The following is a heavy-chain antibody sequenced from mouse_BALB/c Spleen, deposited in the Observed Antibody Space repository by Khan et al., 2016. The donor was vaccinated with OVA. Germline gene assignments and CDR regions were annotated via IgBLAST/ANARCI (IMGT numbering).Heavy chain of an antibody. CDR1: GYTFTDYA. CDR2: ISTYSGST. Sequence: QVQLQQPGPELVRPGVSVKISCKGSGYTFTDYAMYWVKQSHAKSLEWIGLISTYSGSTNYNQKFKGKVTMTVDKSSSAAYMELARLTSEDSAIXYGARPAYDGYYDYWGQGTALTVSS. CDR3: ARPAYDGYYDY. V-gene: IGHV1S137*01. J-gene: IGHJ2*01. D-gene: IGHD2-3*01.